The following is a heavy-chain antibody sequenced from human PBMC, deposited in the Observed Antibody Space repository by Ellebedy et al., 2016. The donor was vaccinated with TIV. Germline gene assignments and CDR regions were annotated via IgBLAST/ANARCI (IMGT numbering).Heavy chain of an antibody. D-gene: IGHD3-10*01. Sequence: ASVKVSCKTSGYTFTSYQMHWVRQAPGQGLEWMGIIDPSGGSTSYAQKFQGRVTMTRDTSMSTVNMELSSLRSEDTAVYYCASYNHKKSKAFDYWGQGTLVTVSS. V-gene: IGHV1-46*01. CDR3: ASYNHKKSKAFDY. J-gene: IGHJ4*02. CDR2: IDPSGGST. CDR1: GYTFTSYQ.